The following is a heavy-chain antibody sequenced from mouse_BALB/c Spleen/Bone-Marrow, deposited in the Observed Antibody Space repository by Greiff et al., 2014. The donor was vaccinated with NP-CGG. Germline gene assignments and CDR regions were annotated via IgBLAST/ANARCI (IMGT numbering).Heavy chain of an antibody. J-gene: IGHJ3*01. CDR1: GYTFTSYY. V-gene: IGHV1S81*02. CDR3: TRSEPFAY. CDR2: INPSNGGT. Sequence: GAELVKPGASVKLSCKASGYTFTSYYMYWVKQRPGQGLEWIGGINPSNGGTNFNEKFKSKATLTVDKSSSTAYMQLSSLTSEDSAVYYCTRSEPFAYWGQGTLVTVSA.